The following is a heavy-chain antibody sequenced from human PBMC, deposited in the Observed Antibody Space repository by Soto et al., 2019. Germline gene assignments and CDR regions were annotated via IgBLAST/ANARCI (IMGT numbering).Heavy chain of an antibody. D-gene: IGHD5-18*01. CDR1: GGSISSYY. Sequence: SETLSLTCTVSGGSISSYYWSWIRQPPGKGLEWIGYIYYSGSTNYNPSLKSRVTISVDTSKNQFSLKLSSVTAADTAVYYCARHSGFRAYTAMVNGYYYMYVWGKGTTVTVSS. CDR3: ARHSGFRAYTAMVNGYYYMYV. J-gene: IGHJ6*03. CDR2: IYYSGST. V-gene: IGHV4-59*08.